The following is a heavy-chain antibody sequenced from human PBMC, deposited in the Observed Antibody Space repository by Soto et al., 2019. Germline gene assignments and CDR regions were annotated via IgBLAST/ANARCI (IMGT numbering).Heavy chain of an antibody. CDR3: AREVGWNAGALDY. V-gene: IGHV3-30-3*01. D-gene: IGHD1-1*01. CDR2: RSYAGSNK. CDR1: GFTVSSYA. J-gene: IGHJ4*02. Sequence: QVQLVESGGGVVQPGRSLRLSCAASGFTVSSYAMHWVRQAPGKGLEWVAVRSYAGSNKSHADSVKGRITISRDNSKNTLYRQMNSLRAEDTAVYYCAREVGWNAGALDYWGQGTLVTVSS.